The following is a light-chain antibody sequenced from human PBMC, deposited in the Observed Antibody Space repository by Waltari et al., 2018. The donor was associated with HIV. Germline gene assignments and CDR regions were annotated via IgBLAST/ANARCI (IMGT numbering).Light chain of an antibody. CDR2: EDS. CDR3: QSYDGTTVV. J-gene: IGLJ2*01. Sequence: NFILTQSHSVSESPGKTVTISCTRSSGGIGSTYIQWYQKRPGRSPDTVIYEDSQRPSGVPNRFSRSVDSSSNSASLTISGLKTEDEADYFCQSYDGTTVVFGGGTRLTVL. V-gene: IGLV6-57*01. CDR1: SGGIGSTY.